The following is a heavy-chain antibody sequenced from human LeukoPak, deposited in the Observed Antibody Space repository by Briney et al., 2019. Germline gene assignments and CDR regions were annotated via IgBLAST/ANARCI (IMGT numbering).Heavy chain of an antibody. CDR3: TRGPRYGESGYDVGPY. V-gene: IGHV1-2*02. Sequence: GAAVKVSCKASGYTFTSYYIHWMRQAPGQGLEWVGWINPNSGGSHYARRFQGRVTMTSDTSINTGYMELTSLTTDDTAVYYCTRGPRYGESGYDVGPYWGQGTLVTVSS. CDR1: GYTFTSYY. J-gene: IGHJ4*02. D-gene: IGHD5-12*01. CDR2: INPNSGGS.